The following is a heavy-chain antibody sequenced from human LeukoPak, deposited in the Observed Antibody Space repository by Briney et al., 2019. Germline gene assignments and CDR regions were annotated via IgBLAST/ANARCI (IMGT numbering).Heavy chain of an antibody. D-gene: IGHD4/OR15-4a*01. CDR2: IIHSGRT. Sequence: WETLSLTCAVYGGSFSSYPWTWIRQPPGKGLEWIGQIIHSGRTKYNPSLNGRVTMSVDTSKNQFSLKLTSVTAADTAVYYCARGAPGYWGQGTLVTVSS. CDR3: ARGAPGY. CDR1: GGSFSSYP. V-gene: IGHV4-34*12. J-gene: IGHJ4*02.